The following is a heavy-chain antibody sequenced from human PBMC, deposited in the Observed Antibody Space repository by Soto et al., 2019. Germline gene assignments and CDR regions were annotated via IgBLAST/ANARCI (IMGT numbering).Heavy chain of an antibody. V-gene: IGHV3-7*01. CDR3: VRGCGTSNCPYYLDV. J-gene: IGHJ6*03. D-gene: IGHD1-1*01. Sequence: GGSLRLSCEASGFSFSTYWMSWVRQAPGKGLEWVATIKQDGSDKYYVDSVRGRFTISRDNAESSLYLQMSSLRAEDTAVYYCVRGCGTSNCPYYLDVWGKARTVTVSS. CDR1: GFSFSTYW. CDR2: IKQDGSDK.